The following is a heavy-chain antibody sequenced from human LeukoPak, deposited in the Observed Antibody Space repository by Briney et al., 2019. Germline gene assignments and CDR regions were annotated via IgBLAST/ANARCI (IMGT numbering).Heavy chain of an antibody. V-gene: IGHV4-34*01. CDR2: INHSGNT. D-gene: IGHD3-10*01. Sequence: SETLSLTCAVYGGSFSDKYWSWIRQPPGKGLEWIGEINHSGNTNHNPSLKSRVTILLDTSKKHFSLKLRSVTAADTAVYYCARGIPYYYGPGSYYTPKYYMDVWGKGTTVTVSS. CDR1: GGSFSDKY. CDR3: ARGIPYYYGPGSYYTPKYYMDV. J-gene: IGHJ6*03.